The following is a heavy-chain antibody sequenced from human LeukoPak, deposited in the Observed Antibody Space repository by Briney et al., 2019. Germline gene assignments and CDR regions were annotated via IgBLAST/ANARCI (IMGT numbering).Heavy chain of an antibody. D-gene: IGHD1-1*01. Sequence: ASVKVSCKASGYTFTDYYIHWVRQAPGQGLEWMGRINPDRGGTDYAEKFQGRVTMTRDTSINTAYMEVTWLRSDDTAVYYCARDKATGTTGRFDPWGQGTLVTVSS. CDR3: ARDKATGTTGRFDP. CDR2: INPDRGGT. V-gene: IGHV1-2*06. J-gene: IGHJ5*02. CDR1: GYTFTDYY.